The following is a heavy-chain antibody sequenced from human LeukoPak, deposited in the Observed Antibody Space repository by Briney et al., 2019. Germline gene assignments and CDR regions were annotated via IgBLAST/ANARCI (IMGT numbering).Heavy chain of an antibody. CDR3: ARVVFGSGWTAFDY. CDR2: IYHSGST. J-gene: IGHJ4*02. Sequence: SETLSLTCAVSGGSISSSNWWSWVRQPPGKGLEWIGEIYHSGSTNYNPSLKSRVTISVDKSKNQFSLKLSSVTAADTAVYYCARVVFGSGWTAFDYWGQGTLVTVSS. V-gene: IGHV4-4*02. D-gene: IGHD6-19*01. CDR1: GGSISSSNW.